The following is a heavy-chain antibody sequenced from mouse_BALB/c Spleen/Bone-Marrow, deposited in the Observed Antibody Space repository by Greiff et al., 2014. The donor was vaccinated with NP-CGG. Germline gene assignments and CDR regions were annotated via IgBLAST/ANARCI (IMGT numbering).Heavy chain of an antibody. CDR1: GYTFTNYW. CDR3: ARYWDAY. J-gene: IGHJ3*01. CDR2: IDPNTYYT. D-gene: IGHD4-1*01. Sequence: QVQLKESRAELAKPGASVKMSCKAFGYTFTNYWMHWVKQRPGQGLEWIGYIDPNTYYTRYNQKFKDKATLTADKSSSTAYLQLSSLTSEDSAVYYCARYWDAYWGQGTLVTVSA. V-gene: IGHV1-7*01.